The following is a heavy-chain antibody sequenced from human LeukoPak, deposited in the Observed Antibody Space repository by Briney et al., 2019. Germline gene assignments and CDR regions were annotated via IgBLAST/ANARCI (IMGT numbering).Heavy chain of an antibody. D-gene: IGHD5-12*01. Sequence: PSETLSLTCTVSGDSVRSSSYFWAWIRQPPGKGLEWIANIYYSGSTYYNPSFKSRVTITLDTSKNQFSLNLTSVTAADTALYYCARGRGYDPVVFYFDYWGQGNLVTVSS. V-gene: IGHV4-39*07. CDR2: IYYSGST. CDR1: GDSVRSSSYF. CDR3: ARGRGYDPVVFYFDY. J-gene: IGHJ4*02.